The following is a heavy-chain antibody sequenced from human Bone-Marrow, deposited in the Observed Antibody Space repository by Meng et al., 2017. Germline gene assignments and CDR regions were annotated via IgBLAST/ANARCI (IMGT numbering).Heavy chain of an antibody. J-gene: IGHJ5*02. Sequence: KHRGSTNYNPSLKSRVTISLDTANNQFTLQLNSVTAADTAVYYCVRSSGCVRPGFHPWGQGTLVTVSS. D-gene: IGHD6-19*01. CDR3: VRSSGCVRPGFHP. V-gene: IGHV4-34*01. CDR2: KHRGST.